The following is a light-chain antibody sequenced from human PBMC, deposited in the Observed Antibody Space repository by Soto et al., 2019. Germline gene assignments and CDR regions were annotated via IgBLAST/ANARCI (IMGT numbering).Light chain of an antibody. J-gene: IGKJ1*01. CDR1: QNIGTW. CDR3: QQYDSSRT. Sequence: DVQMTQSPSTLSASVGDRVTITCRASQNIGTWLAWYQQKPGGAPRLLIYDVSNLESGVPSRFSGSLWGPDFTLTITSLQPEDFGIYYCQQYDSSRTFGQG. CDR2: DVS. V-gene: IGKV1-5*01.